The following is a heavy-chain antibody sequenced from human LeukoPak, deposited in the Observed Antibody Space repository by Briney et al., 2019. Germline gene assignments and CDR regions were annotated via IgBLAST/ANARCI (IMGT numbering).Heavy chain of an antibody. CDR2: IHYSGST. D-gene: IGHD4-11*01. Sequence: SETLSLTCTVSGGSISGYYWSWIRQPPGKGLEWIGYIHYSGSTNHNPSLKSRVTISVDTSKNQFSLKLSSVTAADTAVYYCARERVYSNFGPHYYYYYMDVWGKGTTVTVSS. CDR3: ARERVYSNFGPHYYYYYMDV. CDR1: GGSISGYY. J-gene: IGHJ6*03. V-gene: IGHV4-59*12.